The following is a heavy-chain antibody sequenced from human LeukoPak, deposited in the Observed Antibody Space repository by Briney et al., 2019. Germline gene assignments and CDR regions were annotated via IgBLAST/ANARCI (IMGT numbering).Heavy chain of an antibody. J-gene: IGHJ4*02. V-gene: IGHV1-2*02. CDR3: ARGELLVDY. D-gene: IGHD3-10*01. Sequence: ASVKVSCKASGYPFTDQFINWVRQAPGRGLEWMGWINPNSGDTNYEQRFQGRVTMTRDTSISTAYMDLTRLASDDTAVYYCARGELLVDYWGQGTLVT. CDR2: INPNSGDT. CDR1: GYPFTDQF.